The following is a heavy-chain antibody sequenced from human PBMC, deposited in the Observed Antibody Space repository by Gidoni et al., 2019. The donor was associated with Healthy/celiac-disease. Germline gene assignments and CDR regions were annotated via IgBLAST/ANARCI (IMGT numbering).Heavy chain of an antibody. CDR2: IWYDGSNK. J-gene: IGHJ4*02. CDR1: GFTFSSYG. V-gene: IGHV3-33*01. Sequence: QVQLVESGGGVVQPGRSLRLSCAASGFTFSSYGMHWVRPAPGKGLGWVAVIWYDGSNKYYADSVKGRFTISRDNSKNTLYLQMNSLRAEDTAVYYCARDEMATIAGVFDYWGQGTLVTVSS. CDR3: ARDEMATIAGVFDY. D-gene: IGHD5-12*01.